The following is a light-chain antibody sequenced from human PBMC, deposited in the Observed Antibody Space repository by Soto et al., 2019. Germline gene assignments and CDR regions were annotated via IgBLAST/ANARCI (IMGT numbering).Light chain of an antibody. CDR1: ESVSSN. CDR3: QQYNTWPLT. V-gene: IGKV3-15*01. Sequence: EIVMTQSPATLSVSQGERATLSCRASESVSSNLAWYQQKPGQAPRLLIYGASTRATGIPARFSGSGSVTEFTLTISSLQSEDFAVYYCQQYNTWPLTFGGGTKVEIK. J-gene: IGKJ4*01. CDR2: GAS.